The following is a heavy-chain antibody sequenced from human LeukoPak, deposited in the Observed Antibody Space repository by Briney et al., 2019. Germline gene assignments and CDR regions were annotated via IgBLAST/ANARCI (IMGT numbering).Heavy chain of an antibody. CDR2: IDWDDDK. D-gene: IGHD1-26*01. Sequence: SGPTLVNPIKTLALTCTSSGFSLRTSGMRVNWIRQPPANALAWLARIDWDDDKFDSTSQKTRRTISKDTSKNQVVLTMTNMDPVDTATYYCARIPPENYSGSYPFDYWGQGTLVTVSS. V-gene: IGHV2-70D*14. J-gene: IGHJ4*02. CDR3: ARIPPENYSGSYPFDY. CDR1: GFSLRTSGMR.